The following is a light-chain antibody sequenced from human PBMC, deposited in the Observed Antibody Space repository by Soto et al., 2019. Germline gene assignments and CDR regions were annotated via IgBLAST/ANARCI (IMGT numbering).Light chain of an antibody. CDR1: QSISSSY. J-gene: IGKJ3*01. CDR2: GAS. V-gene: IGKV3-20*01. CDR3: QQYVSSPLT. Sequence: EIVLTQSPGTLSLSPGERATLSCRASQSISSSYLAWYQQKPGQAPRLLIYGASSRATGIPDRFSGSGSGTDFTLTISRLEPEDFAVYYCQQYVSSPLTFGPGTKVDIK.